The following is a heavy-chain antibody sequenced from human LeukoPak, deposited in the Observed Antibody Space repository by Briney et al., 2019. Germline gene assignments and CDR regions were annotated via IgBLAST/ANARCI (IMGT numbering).Heavy chain of an antibody. CDR1: GGSISSSSYY. V-gene: IGHV4-39*01. CDR2: IYYSGST. D-gene: IGHD6-19*01. Sequence: PSETLSLTCTVSGGSISSSSYYWGWIRQPPGKGLEWIGSIYYSGSTYYNPSLKSRVTISVDTSKNQFSLKLSSVTAADTAVCYCARVSSAVAGTGNDYWGQGTLVTVSS. CDR3: ARVSSAVAGTGNDY. J-gene: IGHJ4*02.